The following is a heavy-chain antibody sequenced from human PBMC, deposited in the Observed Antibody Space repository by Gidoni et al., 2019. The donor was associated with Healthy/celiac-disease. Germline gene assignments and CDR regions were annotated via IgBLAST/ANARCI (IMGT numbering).Heavy chain of an antibody. J-gene: IGHJ6*02. CDR1: GFTFRSYC. V-gene: IGHV3-33*01. CDR3: ARAPSPLMDTIPYYYYSMDV. Sequence: QVQLVESVGGVVQPGRSLRLSCAASGFTFRSYCMHWVRPAPGKGLEWVAVIWYDGSNKYYADSVKGRFTISRDNSKNTLYLQMNSLRAEDTAVYYCARAPSPLMDTIPYYYYSMDVWGQGTTVTVSS. D-gene: IGHD5-18*01. CDR2: IWYDGSNK.